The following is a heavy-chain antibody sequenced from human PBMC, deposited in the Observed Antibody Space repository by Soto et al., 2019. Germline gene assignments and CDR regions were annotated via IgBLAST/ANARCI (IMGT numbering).Heavy chain of an antibody. CDR2: INHSGST. CDR1: GGSFSGYY. D-gene: IGHD1-1*01. CDR3: ARGRRVLGHLDPRGAFDI. V-gene: IGHV4-34*01. Sequence: SETLSLTCAVYGGSFSGYYWSWIRQPPGKGLEWIGEINHSGSTNYNPSLKSRVTISVDTSKNQFSLKLSSVTAADTAVYYCARGRRVLGHLDPRGAFDIWGQGTMVTVSS. J-gene: IGHJ3*02.